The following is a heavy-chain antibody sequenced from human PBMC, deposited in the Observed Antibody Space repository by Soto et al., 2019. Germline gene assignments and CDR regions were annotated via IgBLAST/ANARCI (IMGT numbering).Heavy chain of an antibody. Sequence: GGSLRLSCAASGFTFDDYAMHWVRQAPGKGLEWVSGISSSGSTIYYADSVKGRFTISRDNAKNSLYLQMNSLRAEDTAVYYCARDLLLAAAGRVNYYYYYGMDVWGQGTTVTVSS. CDR2: ISSSGSTI. V-gene: IGHV3-11*01. D-gene: IGHD6-13*01. CDR3: ARDLLLAAAGRVNYYYYYGMDV. J-gene: IGHJ6*02. CDR1: GFTFDDYA.